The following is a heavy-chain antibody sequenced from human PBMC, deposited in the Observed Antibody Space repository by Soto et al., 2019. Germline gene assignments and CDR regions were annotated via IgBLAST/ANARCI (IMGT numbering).Heavy chain of an antibody. CDR1: GFSFSDYY. J-gene: IGHJ6*02. D-gene: IGHD3-3*01. V-gene: IGHV3-11*01. Sequence: HVQLVESGGGLVEPGGSLRLSCAASGFSFSDYYVNWIRQAPGKGLEWISYTGRSLYLIYYADSVKGRFSISRDSAKNSVFLQMNSLRVEDTAVYYCARDNRSFWNGYYRRYDYYGMDVWGRGTTVIVSS. CDR3: ARDNRSFWNGYYRRYDYYGMDV. CDR2: TGRSLYLI.